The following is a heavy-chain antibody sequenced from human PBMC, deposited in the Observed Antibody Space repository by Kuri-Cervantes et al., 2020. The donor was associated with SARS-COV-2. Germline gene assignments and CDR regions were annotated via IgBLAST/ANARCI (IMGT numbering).Heavy chain of an antibody. CDR1: GYSISSGYY. D-gene: IGHD6-6*01. V-gene: IGHV4-38-2*02. CDR2: IYHSGST. Sequence: SQTLSLTCAVSGYSISSGYYWGWIRQPPGKGLEWIGSIYHSGSTYYNPSLESRVTISTDTSKNQFSLRLNSVTAADTAVYYCARDSPEYSSSSSVPFDYWGQGTLVTVSS. CDR3: ARDSPEYSSSSSVPFDY. J-gene: IGHJ4*02.